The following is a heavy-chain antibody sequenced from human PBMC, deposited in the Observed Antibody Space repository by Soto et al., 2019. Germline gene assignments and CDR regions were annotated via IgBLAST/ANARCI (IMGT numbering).Heavy chain of an antibody. J-gene: IGHJ4*02. D-gene: IGHD6-13*01. CDR1: GYKFATYW. CDR2: IYPGDSET. V-gene: IGHV5-51*01. CDR3: ARPQGIAAAGTIDY. Sequence: GESLKISCKGSGYKFATYWIAWVRQMPGRGLEWMGIIYPGDSETIYSSSFRGHVTISADKSLNTAYLQWDSLTASDSAIYYCARPQGIAAAGTIDYWGQGTLVTVSS.